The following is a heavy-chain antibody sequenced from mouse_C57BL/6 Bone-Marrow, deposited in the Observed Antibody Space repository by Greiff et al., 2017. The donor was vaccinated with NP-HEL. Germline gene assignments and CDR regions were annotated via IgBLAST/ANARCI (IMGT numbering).Heavy chain of an antibody. V-gene: IGHV1-81*01. CDR2: IYPRSGYT. J-gene: IGHJ2*01. Sequence: VQLVESGAELARPGASVKLSCKASGYTFTSYGISWVKQRTGQGLEWIGEIYPRSGYTYYNEKFKGKAPLTADKSSSTAYMELRSLTAEDSAVYFCARCSYSNLDYWGQGTTLTVSS. CDR1: GYTFTSYG. CDR3: ARCSYSNLDY. D-gene: IGHD2-5*01.